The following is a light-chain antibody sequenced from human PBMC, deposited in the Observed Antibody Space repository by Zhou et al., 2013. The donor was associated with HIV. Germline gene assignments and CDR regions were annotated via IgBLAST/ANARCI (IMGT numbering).Light chain of an antibody. Sequence: EIVMTQSPATLSVSPGERATLSCRASQSVSSNVAWYQQKPGQAPRLLIYAASTRATGIPATFSGSGSGTEFTLTISSLQSEDFAVYYCQQYNNWPRTFGRGTKVEIK. V-gene: IGKV3-15*01. CDR3: QQYNNWPRT. CDR2: AAS. J-gene: IGKJ1*01. CDR1: QSVSSN.